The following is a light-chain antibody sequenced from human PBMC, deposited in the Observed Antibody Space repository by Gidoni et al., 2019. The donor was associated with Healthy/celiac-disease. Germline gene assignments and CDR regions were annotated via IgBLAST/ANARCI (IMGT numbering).Light chain of an antibody. CDR1: QSISSY. V-gene: IGKV1-39*01. CDR3: QQSYSTPRA. Sequence: DIQMPQSPSSLSASVGDRVTITCRASQSISSYLNWYQQKPGKAPKLLIYAASSLQSGVPSRFSGSGSGTDCKLTISSLQPEDCATYYCQQSYSTPRAFGQGTKVEIK. J-gene: IGKJ1*01. CDR2: AAS.